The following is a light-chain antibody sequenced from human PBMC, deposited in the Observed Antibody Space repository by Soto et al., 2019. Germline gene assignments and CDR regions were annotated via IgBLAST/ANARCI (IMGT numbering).Light chain of an antibody. CDR3: QQSYGTLPYT. V-gene: IGKV1-39*01. CDR2: AAS. CDR1: QSISSY. J-gene: IGKJ5*01. Sequence: DIQMTQSPSSLSASVGDRVTITCRASQSISSYLNWYQQKPGKAPKLLIYAASSLQSGVPSRFSGSGSGTDFTLTISSLQPEDFATYYCQQSYGTLPYTFGQGTRLEIK.